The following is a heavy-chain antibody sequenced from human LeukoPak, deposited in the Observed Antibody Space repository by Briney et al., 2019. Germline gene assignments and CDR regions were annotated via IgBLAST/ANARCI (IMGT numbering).Heavy chain of an antibody. CDR3: ARENSGSYREIDY. D-gene: IGHD1-26*01. V-gene: IGHV4-4*07. J-gene: IGHJ4*02. CDR2: IYTSGGT. Sequence: SQTLSLTCAVSGGSISSYYWSWFRQPAGKGLEWIGRIYTSGGTNYNASLKSRVSMSVDTSKNQFSLKLSSVTAADTAVFYCARENSGSYREIDYRGQGTLVTVSS. CDR1: GGSISSYY.